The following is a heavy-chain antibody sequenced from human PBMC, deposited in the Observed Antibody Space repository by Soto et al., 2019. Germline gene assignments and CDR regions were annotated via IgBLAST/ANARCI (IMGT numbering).Heavy chain of an antibody. CDR2: ISTSGSST. CDR1: GFTFRSYE. D-gene: IGHD2-15*01. V-gene: IGHV3-48*03. CDR3: VRVWRQVVADY. J-gene: IGHJ4*02. Sequence: PGGSLRLSCAASGFTFRSYEMNWVRQAPGKGLEWVSYISTSGSSTYYADSVKGRFAVSRDNAQNSLYLQMSSLRAEDTAVYYCVRVWRQVVADYWGQGSLVTVSS.